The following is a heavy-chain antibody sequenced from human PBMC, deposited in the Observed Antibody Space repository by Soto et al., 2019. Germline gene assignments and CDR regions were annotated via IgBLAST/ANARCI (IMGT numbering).Heavy chain of an antibody. CDR1: GGSISSGGYY. CDR2: IYYSGST. D-gene: IGHD1-26*01. Sequence: QVQLQESGPGLVKPSQTLSLTCTVSGGSISSGGYYWSWIRQHPGKGLEWIGYIYYSGSTYYNPSLKSRVTISVDTSKNQFSLKLSAVTAADTAVYYCARHYSGSYHEGFSYWGQGTLVTVSS. J-gene: IGHJ4*02. V-gene: IGHV4-31*03. CDR3: ARHYSGSYHEGFSY.